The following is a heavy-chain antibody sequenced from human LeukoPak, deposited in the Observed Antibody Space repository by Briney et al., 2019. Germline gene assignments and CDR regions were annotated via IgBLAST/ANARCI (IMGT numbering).Heavy chain of an antibody. V-gene: IGHV3-15*01. Sequence: GGSLRLSCAASGFTFSSYAMSWVRQAPGKGLEWVGRIKSKTDGGTTDYAAPVKGGFTISRDDSKNTLYLQMNSLKTEDTAVYYCTTDTVTTWRDYWGQGTLVTVSS. D-gene: IGHD4-11*01. CDR1: GFTFSSYA. CDR3: TTDTVTTWRDY. J-gene: IGHJ4*02. CDR2: IKSKTDGGTT.